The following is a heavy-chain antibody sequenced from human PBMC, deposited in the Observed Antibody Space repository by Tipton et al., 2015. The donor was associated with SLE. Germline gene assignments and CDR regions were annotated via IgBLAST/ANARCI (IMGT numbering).Heavy chain of an antibody. V-gene: IGHV5-51*03. J-gene: IGHJ3*02. D-gene: IGHD2-2*01. CDR1: GYSFSNYW. CDR3: TSSSSRSLGVFDI. CDR2: IYPGDSDT. Sequence: QSGAEVKKPGESLKISCKGSGYSFSNYWIGWVRQMPGEGLEWMGIIYPGDSDTKYSASFQGQVTISADKSINTAYLQWSSLKASDTAIYYCTSSSSRSLGVFDIWGQGTMVTVSS.